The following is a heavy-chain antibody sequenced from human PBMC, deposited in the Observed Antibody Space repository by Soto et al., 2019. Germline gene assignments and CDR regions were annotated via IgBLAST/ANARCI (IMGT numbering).Heavy chain of an antibody. V-gene: IGHV4-39*01. J-gene: IGHJ5*02. CDR3: ARHSLALRKNNWFDP. CDR1: GDSIISSDFY. CDR2: IFYLGSS. Sequence: PSETLSLTCTVSGDSIISSDFYWGWVRQPPGKGLEWIGSIFYLGSSYYNPSLKSRVTTSVDTSKNQFSLRLRSVTAADTALYFCARHSLALRKNNWFDPWGRGIMVTVSS. D-gene: IGHD3-3*02.